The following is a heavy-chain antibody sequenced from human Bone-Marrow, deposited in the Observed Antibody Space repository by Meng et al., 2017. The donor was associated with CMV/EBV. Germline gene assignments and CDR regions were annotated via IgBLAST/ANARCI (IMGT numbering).Heavy chain of an antibody. Sequence: GGSLRLSCAASGFSFSTYWMHWVRQAPGKGLVWVARISSDGSSTSYADSVKGRFTFSRDNAKNTMYVQMNSLRAEDTAVYYCARDMTTGYSSWYFDLWGHGTLVNVSS. CDR3: ARDMTTGYSSWYFDL. J-gene: IGHJ2*01. V-gene: IGHV3-74*01. CDR2: ISSDGSST. CDR1: GFSFSTYW. D-gene: IGHD6-13*01.